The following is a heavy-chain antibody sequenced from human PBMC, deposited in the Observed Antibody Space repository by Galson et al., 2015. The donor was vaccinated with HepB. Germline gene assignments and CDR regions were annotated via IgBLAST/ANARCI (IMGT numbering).Heavy chain of an antibody. Sequence: SLRLSCAASGFTFSSYSMNWVRQAPGKGLEWVSYISSSSSTIYYADSVKGRFTISRDNAKNSLYLQMNSLRDEDTAVYYCARAEYYDSSGYDELGFDYWGQGTLVTVSS. CDR3: ARAEYYDSSGYDELGFDY. CDR1: GFTFSSYS. D-gene: IGHD3-22*01. CDR2: ISSSSSTI. J-gene: IGHJ4*02. V-gene: IGHV3-48*02.